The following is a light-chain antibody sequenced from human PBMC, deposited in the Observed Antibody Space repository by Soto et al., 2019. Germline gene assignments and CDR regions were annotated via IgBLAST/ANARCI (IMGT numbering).Light chain of an antibody. CDR3: QQYNNWPRT. Sequence: EIVLTHSPGTLSLSPGEIATLSCRASQSVSSSYLAWYQQKPGQAPRLLIYGASTRATGIPARFIGSGSGTESPLTISSLQSEDFAVYYCQQYNNWPRTFGQGTKVDIK. CDR2: GAS. V-gene: IGKV3-15*01. J-gene: IGKJ1*01. CDR1: QSVSSSY.